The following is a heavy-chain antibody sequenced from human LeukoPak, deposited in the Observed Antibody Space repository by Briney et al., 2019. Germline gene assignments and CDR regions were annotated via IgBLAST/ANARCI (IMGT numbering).Heavy chain of an antibody. CDR3: ARDNAESLYYYYYMDV. D-gene: IGHD2-8*01. V-gene: IGHV4-34*01. CDR1: GGSFSGYY. Sequence: SETLSLTCAVYGGSFSGYYWSWIRQPPGKGLEWIGEINHSGSTNYNPSLKSRVTISVDTSKNQFSLKLSSVTAADTAVYYCARDNAESLYYYYYMDVWGKGTTVTISS. CDR2: INHSGST. J-gene: IGHJ6*03.